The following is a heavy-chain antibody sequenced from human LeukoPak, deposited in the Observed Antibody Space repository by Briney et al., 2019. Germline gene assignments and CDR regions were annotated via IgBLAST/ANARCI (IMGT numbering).Heavy chain of an antibody. CDR2: INPSGGST. Sequence: GASVKVSCKASGGTFSSYAISWVRQAPGQGLEWMGIINPSGGSTSYAQKFQGRVTMTRDTSTSTVYMELSSLRSEDTAVYYCARDRVITIFGVVIVDYYYGMDVWGQGTTVTVSS. V-gene: IGHV1-46*01. CDR1: GGTFSSYA. J-gene: IGHJ6*02. CDR3: ARDRVITIFGVVIVDYYYGMDV. D-gene: IGHD3-3*01.